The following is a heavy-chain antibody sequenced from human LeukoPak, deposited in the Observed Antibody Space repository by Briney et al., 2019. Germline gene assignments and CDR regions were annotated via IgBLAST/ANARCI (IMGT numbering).Heavy chain of an antibody. V-gene: IGHV4-34*01. CDR3: ARGHGVTMSHYYMDV. CDR1: GGSFSGYY. D-gene: IGHD3-22*01. Sequence: SETLSLTCAVYGGSFSGYYWSWIRQPPGKGLEWIGEINHSGSTNYNPSLKSRVTISVDTSKNQFSLKLSSVTAADTAVYYCARGHGVTMSHYYMDVWGKGTTDTVSS. CDR2: INHSGST. J-gene: IGHJ6*03.